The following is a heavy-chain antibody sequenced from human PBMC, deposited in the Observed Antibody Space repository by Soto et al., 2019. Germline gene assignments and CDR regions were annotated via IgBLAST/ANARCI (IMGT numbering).Heavy chain of an antibody. D-gene: IGHD1-7*01. V-gene: IGHV2-5*02. CDR1: GFSITTYGVG. Sequence: SGPTLVNPTQTLTLTCSLSGFSITTYGVGVCWVRQPPGKALEWLAFTYWDDDNRYNPSLKSRLPTMKDISRNHVVLTMTNMDPADTATYYCAHRLTLTSTWNYGAFDFWGQGALVTVSS. J-gene: IGHJ3*01. CDR2: TYWDDDN. CDR3: AHRLTLTSTWNYGAFDF.